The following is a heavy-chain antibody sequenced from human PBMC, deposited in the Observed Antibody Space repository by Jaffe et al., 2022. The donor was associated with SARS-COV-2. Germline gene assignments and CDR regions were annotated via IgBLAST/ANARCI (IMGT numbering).Heavy chain of an antibody. D-gene: IGHD2-15*01. CDR3: AKEGPVHCSGGSCYSGNFDY. Sequence: QVQLVESGGGVVQPGRSLRLSCAASGFIFSSYGMHWVRQAPGKGLEWVAVISYDGSNKYYADSVKGRFTISRDNSKNTLYLQMNSLRAEDTAVYYCAKEGPVHCSGGSCYSGNFDYWGQGTLVTVSS. CDR2: ISYDGSNK. J-gene: IGHJ4*02. CDR1: GFIFSSYG. V-gene: IGHV3-30*18.